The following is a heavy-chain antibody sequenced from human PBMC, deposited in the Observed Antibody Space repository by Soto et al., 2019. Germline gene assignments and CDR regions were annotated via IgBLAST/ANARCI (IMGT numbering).Heavy chain of an antibody. CDR3: ARADALDI. Sequence: EVLLVESGGGLVQPGGSLRLSCAASRFIFSSYNMNWVRQAPGKGLEWVSKISSTSSTIYYADSVKGRFTISRDNAKNSLYLQMNSLRGEDTAVYYCARADALDIWGQGTTVTVSS. CDR2: ISSTSSTI. V-gene: IGHV3-48*01. CDR1: RFIFSSYN. J-gene: IGHJ3*02.